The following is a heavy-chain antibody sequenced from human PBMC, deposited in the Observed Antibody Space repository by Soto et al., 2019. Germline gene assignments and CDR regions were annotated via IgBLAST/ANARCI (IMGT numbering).Heavy chain of an antibody. CDR1: GFTFSSYA. D-gene: IGHD6-6*01. CDR2: IRGSGGST. V-gene: IGHV3-23*01. J-gene: IGHJ6*02. CDR3: AKDRIAARPSPYGMDV. Sequence: GSLRLSCAASGFTFSSYAMSWVRQAPGKGLEWVSAIRGSGGSTYYADSVKGRFTISRDNSKNTLYLQMNSLRAEDTAVYYCAKDRIAARPSPYGMDVWGQGTTVTVSS.